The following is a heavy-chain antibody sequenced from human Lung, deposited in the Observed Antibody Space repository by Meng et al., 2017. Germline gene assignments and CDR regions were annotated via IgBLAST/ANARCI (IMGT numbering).Heavy chain of an antibody. CDR3: ARDEDISAAGKLFGDY. CDR2: IKRKSGDT. Sequence: VPLAQSGAESEKPGASVTVSCHSSGSLFADYRRNWVRRCPGQGLEWMGRIKRKSGDTYNAQRYQGRATMTGDTSTSTTYMELSGLRSDATAMYYCARDEDISAAGKLFGDYWGQGTLVTRLL. J-gene: IGHJ4*02. D-gene: IGHD6-13*01. V-gene: IGHV1-2*06. CDR1: GSLFADYR.